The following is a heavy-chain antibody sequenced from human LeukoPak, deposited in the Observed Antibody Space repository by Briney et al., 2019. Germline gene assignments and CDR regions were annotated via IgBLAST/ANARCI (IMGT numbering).Heavy chain of an antibody. CDR2: ISAYNGST. J-gene: IGHJ4*02. D-gene: IGHD3-9*01. Sequence: ASVKVSCKASGYTFTSYGISWVRQAPGQGLEWMGWISAYNGSTNYAQKLQGRVTMTTDTSTSTAYMELRSLRSDDTAVYYCARGTTRDDILTGYSPFDYWGQGTLVIVSS. CDR3: ARGTTRDDILTGYSPFDY. CDR1: GYTFTSYG. V-gene: IGHV1-18*01.